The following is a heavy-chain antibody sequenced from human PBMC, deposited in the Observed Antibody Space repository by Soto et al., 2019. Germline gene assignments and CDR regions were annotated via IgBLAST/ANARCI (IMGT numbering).Heavy chain of an antibody. CDR3: ARDLIAAAGTPFDY. V-gene: IGHV3-7*01. D-gene: IGHD6-13*01. CDR2: IKQDGSEK. CDR1: GFTFSSYW. Sequence: GGSLRLSCAASGFTFSSYWMSWVRQAPGKGLEWVANIKQDGSEKYYVDSVKGRFTISRDNAKNSLYLQMNSLRAEDTAVYYCARDLIAAAGTPFDYWGQGTLVTVSS. J-gene: IGHJ4*02.